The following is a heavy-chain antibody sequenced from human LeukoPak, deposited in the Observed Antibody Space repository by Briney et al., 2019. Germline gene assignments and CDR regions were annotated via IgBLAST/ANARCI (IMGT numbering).Heavy chain of an antibody. J-gene: IGHJ4*02. CDR3: ARDGFSSSWGLAY. CDR1: GFTVSSNY. D-gene: IGHD6-13*01. CDR2: IYSGGST. V-gene: IGHV3-53*01. Sequence: GGSLRLSCAASGFTVSSNYMSWVRQAPGKGLEWVSVIYSGGSTYYADSVKGRFTISRDNSKNTLYLQMNSLRVEGTAVYYCARDGFSSSWGLAYWGQGTLVTVSS.